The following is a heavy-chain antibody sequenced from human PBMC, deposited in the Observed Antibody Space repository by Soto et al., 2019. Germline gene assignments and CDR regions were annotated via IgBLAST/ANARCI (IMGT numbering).Heavy chain of an antibody. D-gene: IGHD2-8*01. CDR3: ASGTNGAFFVY. V-gene: IGHV3-11*01. CDR1: GFTFSDYY. CDR2: ISSRSSTI. Sequence: QVQLVESGGGLVKPGGSLRLSRAASGFTFSDYYMSWIRQAPGKGLEWVSYISSRSSTIFYADSVKGRFTISRDNVKNSLYLQMNSLRAEDTAVYYCASGTNGAFFVYWGRGILVTVSS. J-gene: IGHJ4*02.